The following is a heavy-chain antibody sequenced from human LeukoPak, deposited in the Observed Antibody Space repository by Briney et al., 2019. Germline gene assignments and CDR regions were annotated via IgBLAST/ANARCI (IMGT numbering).Heavy chain of an antibody. CDR3: ARYCSGASCYLGLDY. J-gene: IGHJ4*02. V-gene: IGHV3-23*01. CDR1: GXTFNNYF. Sequence: GGSLRFSCAASGXTFNNYFMTWVRQAPGKGLEWVSTISGSAGSTYYADFVKGLFTISRDNSRNTLYLQMNSLRADDTAVYYCARYCSGASCYLGLDYWGQGTLVTVSS. CDR2: ISGSAGST. D-gene: IGHD2-2*01.